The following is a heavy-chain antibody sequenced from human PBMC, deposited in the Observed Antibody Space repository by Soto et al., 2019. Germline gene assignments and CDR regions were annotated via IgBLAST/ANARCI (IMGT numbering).Heavy chain of an antibody. CDR1: GYTFTSYA. J-gene: IGHJ4*02. CDR2: INAGNGNT. D-gene: IGHD3-10*01. Sequence: QVQLVQSGAEEKKPGASVKVSCKASGYTFTSYAMHWVRQAPGQRLEWMGWINAGNGNTKYSQKFQGRVTITRDTSASTAYMELSSLRSEDTAVYYCARDQVTMVRGVTLFDYWGQGTLVTVSS. CDR3: ARDQVTMVRGVTLFDY. V-gene: IGHV1-3*05.